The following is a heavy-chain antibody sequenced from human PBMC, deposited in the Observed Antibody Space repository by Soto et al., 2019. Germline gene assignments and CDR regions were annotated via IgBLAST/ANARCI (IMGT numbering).Heavy chain of an antibody. CDR1: EFTFSSYG. V-gene: IGHV3-33*01. CDR3: ARDGVEYYYYYMDV. Sequence: PLRLSCAAAEFTFSSYGMHRVRKAPGKGLEWVAVIWYDGSNKYYADSVKGRFTISRDNSKNTLYLQMNSLRAEDTAVYYCARDGVEYYYYYMDVWGKGTTVTVSS. CDR2: IWYDGSNK. J-gene: IGHJ6*03.